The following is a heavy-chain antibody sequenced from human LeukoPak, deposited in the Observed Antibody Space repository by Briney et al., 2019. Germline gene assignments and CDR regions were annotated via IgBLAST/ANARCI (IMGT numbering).Heavy chain of an antibody. V-gene: IGHV4-59*01. D-gene: IGHD3-22*01. Sequence: PSETLSLTGTVSGGSISSYYWSWIRQPPGKGLEWIGYIYYSGSTNYNPSLKSRVTISVDTSKNQFSLKLSSVTAADTAVYYCARENYYDSSLGFDYWGQGTLVTVSS. CDR1: GGSISSYY. CDR2: IYYSGST. J-gene: IGHJ4*02. CDR3: ARENYYDSSLGFDY.